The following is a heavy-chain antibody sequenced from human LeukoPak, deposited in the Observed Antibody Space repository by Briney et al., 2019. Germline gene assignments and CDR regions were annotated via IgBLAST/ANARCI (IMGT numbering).Heavy chain of an antibody. CDR3: VKVGTTGTNNWFDS. CDR1: GFTFTTYA. CDR2: VSDSGDIT. J-gene: IGHJ5*01. D-gene: IGHD1-1*01. V-gene: IGHV3-23*01. Sequence: GGSLRLSCAASGFTFTTYAMNWVRQAPGKGLEWVSFVSDSGDITYYTDSVKGQFTISRDNSINTLWLQMSSLRAEDTAVYYCVKVGTTGTNNWFDSWGQGTLVTVSS.